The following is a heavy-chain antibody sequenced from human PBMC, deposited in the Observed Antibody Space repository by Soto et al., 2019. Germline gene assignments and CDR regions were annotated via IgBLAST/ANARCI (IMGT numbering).Heavy chain of an antibody. V-gene: IGHV3-23*01. Sequence: GGSLRLSCAASGFTFSSYAMSWVRQAPGKGLEWVSAISGSGGSTYYADSVKGRFTISRDNSKNTLYLQMNRLRAEDTAVYYCARVGLGYEAFDIWGQGTMVTVSS. CDR2: ISGSGGST. CDR3: ARVGLGYEAFDI. D-gene: IGHD5-12*01. CDR1: GFTFSSYA. J-gene: IGHJ3*02.